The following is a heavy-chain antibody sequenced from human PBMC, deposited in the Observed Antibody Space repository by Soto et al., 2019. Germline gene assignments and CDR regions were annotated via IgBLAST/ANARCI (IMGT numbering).Heavy chain of an antibody. CDR3: ATPIAARDAFDI. V-gene: IGHV5-51*01. J-gene: IGHJ3*02. CDR2: IYPGDSDT. CDR1: GYSFTSYW. D-gene: IGHD6-6*01. Sequence: GESLKISCQGSGYSFTSYWIVWVRQMPGKGLEWMGIIYPGDSDTRYSPSFQGQVTISADKSISTAYPQWSSLKASDTAVYYCATPIAARDAFDIWGQGTMVTVSS.